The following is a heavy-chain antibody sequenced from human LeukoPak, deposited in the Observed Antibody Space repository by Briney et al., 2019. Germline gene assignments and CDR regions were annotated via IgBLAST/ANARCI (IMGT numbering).Heavy chain of an antibody. CDR3: AGADTIFGAGPGW. Sequence: SETLSLTCAVSGYSISSGYYWGWIRQPPGKGLEWIGSICHSGSTYYNPSLKSRVTISVDTSKNQFSLELSSVTAADTAVYYCAGADTIFGAGPGWWGQGTLVTVSS. V-gene: IGHV4-38-2*01. CDR2: ICHSGST. D-gene: IGHD3-3*01. CDR1: GYSISSGYY. J-gene: IGHJ4*02.